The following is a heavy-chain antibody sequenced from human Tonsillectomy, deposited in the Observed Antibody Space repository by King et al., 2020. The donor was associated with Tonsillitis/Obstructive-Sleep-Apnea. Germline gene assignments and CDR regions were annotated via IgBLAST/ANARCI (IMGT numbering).Heavy chain of an antibody. J-gene: IGHJ4*02. V-gene: IGHV3-23*04. D-gene: IGHD3-22*01. CDR3: AKDEGSMLVLVSYLFDH. Sequence: VQLVESGGGLVQPGGSLRLSCAASGFTFSSYAMGWVRQAPGKGLQWVSAISVSGGNTFYADSVKGRFTISRDNSKNTLYLQMNSLRAEDTAVYYCAKDEGSMLVLVSYLFDHWGQGTLVTVSS. CDR2: ISVSGGNT. CDR1: GFTFSSYA.